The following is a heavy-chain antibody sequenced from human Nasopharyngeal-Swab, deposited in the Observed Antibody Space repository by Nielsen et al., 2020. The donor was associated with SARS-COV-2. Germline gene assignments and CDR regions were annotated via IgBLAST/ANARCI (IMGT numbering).Heavy chain of an antibody. CDR3: ARLLSGTKPPHDAFDI. CDR1: GGSFSGSY. V-gene: IGHV4-59*08. CDR2: IFYSGST. Sequence: SETLSLTCAVYGGSFSGSYWGWIRQPPGKGPEWIGHIFYSGSTNYNPSLKSRVTISIDTSRNQFSLKLSSVTAADTTVYYCARLLSGTKPPHDAFDIWGQGTMVTVSS. J-gene: IGHJ3*02. D-gene: IGHD1-26*01.